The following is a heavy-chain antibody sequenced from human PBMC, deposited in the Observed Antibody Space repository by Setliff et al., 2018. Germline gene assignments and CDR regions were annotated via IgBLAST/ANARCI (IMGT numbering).Heavy chain of an antibody. V-gene: IGHV1-18*01. CDR3: ARAPRLEWILPTFDY. Sequence: ASVKVSCKAFGGTFSNSAINWVRQAPGQGLEWMGWIAPYTGKTDYAQNFQGRVTMTPDTSTSTAYMELRSLTSDDTAIYYCARAPRLEWILPTFDYWGQGTPVTVSS. D-gene: IGHD3-3*01. CDR1: GGTFSNSA. CDR2: IAPYTGKT. J-gene: IGHJ4*02.